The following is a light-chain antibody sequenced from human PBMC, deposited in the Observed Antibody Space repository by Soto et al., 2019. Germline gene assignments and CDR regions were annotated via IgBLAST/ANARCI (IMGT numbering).Light chain of an antibody. V-gene: IGLV2-14*01. J-gene: IGLJ1*01. CDR3: SSYTSSSPYV. CDR1: SIDVGGYNY. Sequence: QSALTQPASVSGSPGQSITISCTGTSIDVGGYNYVSWYQQHPGKAPKLMIYDVSNRPSGVSNRFSGSKSGNTASLTISGLQVEDEADYYCSSYTSSSPYVFGTGTKVTVL. CDR2: DVS.